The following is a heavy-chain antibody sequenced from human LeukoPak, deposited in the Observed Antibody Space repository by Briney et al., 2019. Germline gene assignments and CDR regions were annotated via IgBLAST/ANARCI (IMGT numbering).Heavy chain of an antibody. J-gene: IGHJ4*02. CDR1: GFTFSSYG. D-gene: IGHD3-3*01. V-gene: IGHV3-21*01. Sequence: GGSLRLSCAASGFTFSSYGMNWVRQAPGKGLEWVSSISSSSSYIYYADSVKGRFTISRDNAKNSLYLQMNSLRAEDTAVYYCARDQTGPFWSGYYAFDYWGQGTLVTVSS. CDR3: ARDQTGPFWSGYYAFDY. CDR2: ISSSSSYI.